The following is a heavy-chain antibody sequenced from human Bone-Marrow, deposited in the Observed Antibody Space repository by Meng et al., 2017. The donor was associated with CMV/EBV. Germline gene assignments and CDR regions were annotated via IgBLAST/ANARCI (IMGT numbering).Heavy chain of an antibody. CDR3: ARMGDVLLWFGELLRTGYYGMDV. Sequence: ASVKGSCKASGYTFTSYGSSWVRQAPGQGLEWMGWISAYNGNTNYAQKLQGRVTMTTDTSTSTAYMELRSLRSDDTAVYYCARMGDVLLWFGELLRTGYYGMDVWGQGTTVTVSS. V-gene: IGHV1-18*01. CDR1: GYTFTSYG. D-gene: IGHD3-10*01. CDR2: ISAYNGNT. J-gene: IGHJ6*02.